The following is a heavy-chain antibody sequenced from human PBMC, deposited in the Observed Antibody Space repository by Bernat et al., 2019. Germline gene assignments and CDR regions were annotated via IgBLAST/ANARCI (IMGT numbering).Heavy chain of an antibody. J-gene: IGHJ4*02. CDR1: GGSISSYY. CDR3: ARDGAGYSSGWIDY. D-gene: IGHD6-19*01. Sequence: QVQLQESGPGLVKPSETLSLTCTVSGGSISSYYWSWIRQPPGKGLEWIGYIYYTGSTNCNPSLKSRVTISADTSMDQFSLKLSSVTAADTAVYYCARDGAGYSSGWIDYWGQGTLVTVSS. CDR2: IYYTGST. V-gene: IGHV4-59*01.